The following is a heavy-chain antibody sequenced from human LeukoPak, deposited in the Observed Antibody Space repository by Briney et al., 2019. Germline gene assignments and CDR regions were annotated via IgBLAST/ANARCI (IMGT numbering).Heavy chain of an antibody. D-gene: IGHD3-3*01. CDR1: GGSISSSNW. Sequence: PSGTLSLTCAVSGGSISSSNWWSWVRQPPGKGLEWIGEIYHSGSTYYNPSLKSRVTISVDTSKNQFSLKLSSVTAADTAVYYCARALTVFGARRLWGQGTLVTVSS. CDR2: IYHSGST. J-gene: IGHJ4*02. CDR3: ARALTVFGARRL. V-gene: IGHV4-4*02.